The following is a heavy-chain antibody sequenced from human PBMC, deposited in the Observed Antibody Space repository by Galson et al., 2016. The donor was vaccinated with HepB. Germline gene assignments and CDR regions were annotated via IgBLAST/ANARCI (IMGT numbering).Heavy chain of an antibody. V-gene: IGHV3-30*18. D-gene: IGHD2-2*01. Sequence: SLRLSCAASGFTFSSYGMHWVRQAPGKGLEWVAFISYDGSNKKYADSVKGRFTISRDNSKKTLNLQMNSLRAEDTAVYYCAKDGRIYCSSASCHDHFHYWGQGTLVTVSS. CDR3: AKDGRIYCSSASCHDHFHY. CDR1: GFTFSSYG. J-gene: IGHJ4*02. CDR2: ISYDGSNK.